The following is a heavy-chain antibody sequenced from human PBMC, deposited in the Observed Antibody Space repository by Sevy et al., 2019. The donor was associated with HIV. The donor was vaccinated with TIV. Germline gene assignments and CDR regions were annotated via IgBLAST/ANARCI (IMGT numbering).Heavy chain of an antibody. V-gene: IGHV3-30*04. J-gene: IGHJ4*02. D-gene: IGHD6-19*01. CDR3: DREGGYTSAWSPGNY. CDR1: GFTFNTHA. Sequence: GGSLRLSCAASGFTFNTHAMHWVRQAPGKGLEWVARISYDGIIKYYADSVKGRRTISRDNSKNTLSLQMTSLRTEETAVYCCDREGGYTSAWSPGNYWGPGTLVTVSS. CDR2: ISYDGIIK.